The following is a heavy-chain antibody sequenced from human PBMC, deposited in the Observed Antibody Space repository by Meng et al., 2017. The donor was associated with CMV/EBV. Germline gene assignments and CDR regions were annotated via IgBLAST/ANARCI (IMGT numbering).Heavy chain of an antibody. V-gene: IGHV4-39*07. CDR3: AREPDHYNWNRNSAHNWFDP. Sequence: SETLSPTCTVPGGSISSSSYYWGWIRQPPGKGLEWIGSIYYSGSTYYNPSLKSRVTISVDTSKNQFSLKLSSVTAADTAVYYCAREPDHYNWNRNSAHNWFDPWGQGTLVTRLL. CDR1: GGSISSSSYY. D-gene: IGHD1-20*01. CDR2: IYYSGST. J-gene: IGHJ5*02.